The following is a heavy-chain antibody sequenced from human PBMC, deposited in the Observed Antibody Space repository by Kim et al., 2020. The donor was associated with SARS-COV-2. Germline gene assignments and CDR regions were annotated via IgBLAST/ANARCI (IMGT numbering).Heavy chain of an antibody. CDR1: GFTFSRYW. CDR3: ARDSIYSSGWYNY. CDR2: IKQDGSEK. J-gene: IGHJ4*02. D-gene: IGHD6-19*01. V-gene: IGHV3-7*03. Sequence: GGSLRLSCAASGFTFSRYWMSWVRQAPGKGLEWVANIKQDGSEKYYVDSVKGRFTISRDNAKNSLYLQMNSLRAEDTAVYYCARDSIYSSGWYNYWGQGTLVTVSS.